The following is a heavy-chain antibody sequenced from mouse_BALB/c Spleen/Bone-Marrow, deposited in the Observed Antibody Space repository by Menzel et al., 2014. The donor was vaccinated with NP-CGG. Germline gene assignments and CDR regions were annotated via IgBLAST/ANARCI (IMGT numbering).Heavy chain of an antibody. V-gene: IGHV3-6*02. Sequence: DVQLQESGPGLVKPSQSLSLTCSVTGFSITSGYYWNWIRQFPGNKLEWMDYITYDGSNNYNPSLKNRLSITRDTSKNQFFLKLNSVTPEDTATYYCARGTGTYIDVWGAGTSVTVSS. D-gene: IGHD4-1*01. J-gene: IGHJ1*01. CDR1: GFSITSGYY. CDR2: ITYDGSN. CDR3: ARGTGTYIDV.